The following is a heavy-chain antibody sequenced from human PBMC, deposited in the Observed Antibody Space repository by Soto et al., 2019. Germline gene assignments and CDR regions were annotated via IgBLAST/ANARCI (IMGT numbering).Heavy chain of an antibody. V-gene: IGHV4-59*08. CDR2: IYYAGST. CDR1: GASISSNH. Sequence: SETLSLTCSVSGASISSNHWCWIRQPPGRGLEWIGFIYYAGSTKYNPSLNSRVTISVDTSKNQFSLTVTSVTAADTAVYYCARRIVATEMFDYWGQGTLDTFSS. CDR3: ARRIVATEMFDY. D-gene: IGHD5-12*01. J-gene: IGHJ4*02.